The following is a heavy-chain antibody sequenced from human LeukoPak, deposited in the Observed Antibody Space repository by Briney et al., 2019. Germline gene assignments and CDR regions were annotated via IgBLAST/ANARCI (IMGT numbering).Heavy chain of an antibody. CDR3: ARSKPDRFWSGYYIDY. CDR2: MNPNSGNT. CDR1: GYTFTSYD. V-gene: IGHV1-8*01. J-gene: IGHJ4*02. D-gene: IGHD3-3*01. Sequence: ASVKVSCKASGYTFTSYDINWVRQATGQGLEWMGLMNPNSGNTGYAQKFQGRVTMTRNTSISTAYMELSSLRSEDTAVYYCARSKPDRFWSGYYIDYWGQGTLVTVSS.